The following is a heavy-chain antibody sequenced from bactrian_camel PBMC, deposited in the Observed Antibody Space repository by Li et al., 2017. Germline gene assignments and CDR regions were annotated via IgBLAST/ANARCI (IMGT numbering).Heavy chain of an antibody. Sequence: HVQLVESGGGSVQPGGSLRLSCAASGDMCSSMGWFRQAPGKEREGVAAISTSDGSPYYAGSVKGRFTISQDNAKNTVYLQMNSLQPEDTAMYYCAADQIVKYAGSWYKAQFYKYWGQGTQVTVS. V-gene: IGHV3S54*01. J-gene: IGHJ4*01. D-gene: IGHD6*01. CDR2: ISTSDGSP. CDR1: GDMCSS. CDR3: AADQIVKYAGSWYKAQFYKY.